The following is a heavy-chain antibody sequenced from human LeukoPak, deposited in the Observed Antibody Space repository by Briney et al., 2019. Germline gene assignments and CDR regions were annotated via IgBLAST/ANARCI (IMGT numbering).Heavy chain of an antibody. J-gene: IGHJ4*02. V-gene: IGHV4-34*01. Sequence: SETLSLTCAVYGGSFSGYYWSWIRQPPGKGLEWIREINHSGSTNYNPSLKSRVTISVDTSKNQFSLKLSSVTAADTAVYYCARQGLRRHSGYGNLDYWGQGTLVTVSS. CDR2: INHSGST. D-gene: IGHD5-12*01. CDR1: GGSFSGYY. CDR3: ARQGLRRHSGYGNLDY.